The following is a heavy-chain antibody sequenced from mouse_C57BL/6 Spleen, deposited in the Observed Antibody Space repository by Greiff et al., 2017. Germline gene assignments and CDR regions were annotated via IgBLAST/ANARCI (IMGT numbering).Heavy chain of an antibody. V-gene: IGHV1-39*01. Sequence: VQLQQSGPELVKPGASVKISCKASGYSFTDYNMNWVKQSNGKSLEWIGVINPNYGTTSYNQKFKGKATLTVDQSSSTAYMQLNSLTSEDSAVYYCARYADYDGTPYYYAMDYWGQGTSVTVSS. D-gene: IGHD2-4*01. J-gene: IGHJ4*01. CDR1: GYSFTDYN. CDR2: INPNYGTT. CDR3: ARYADYDGTPYYYAMDY.